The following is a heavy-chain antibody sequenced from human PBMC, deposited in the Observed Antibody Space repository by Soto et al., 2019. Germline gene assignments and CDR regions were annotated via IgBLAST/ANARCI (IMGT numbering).Heavy chain of an antibody. CDR3: ASFSCTNGVCYIDY. D-gene: IGHD2-8*01. CDR2: ISPFGTP. Sequence: SETLSLTCSVSGASVSSGGYSWSWIRQPPGKGLEWIGFISPFGTPDYNPSLKSRVTISVDRSKNHISLELSSVTAADTAVYYCASFSCTNGVCYIDYWGQGTLVTVSS. V-gene: IGHV4-30-2*02. J-gene: IGHJ4*02. CDR1: GASVSSGGYS.